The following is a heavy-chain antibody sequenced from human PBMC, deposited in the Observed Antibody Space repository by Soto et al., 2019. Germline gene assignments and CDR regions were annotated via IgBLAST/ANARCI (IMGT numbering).Heavy chain of an antibody. V-gene: IGHV3-15*07. Sequence: EVQLVESGGGLVQPGGSLRLSCAASGFTFSNAWMNWVRQAPGKGLEWVGRIKSKTDGGTTDYAAPVKGRFTISRDDSKNTLYLQMNSLKTEDTAVYYCTTEGTGTTGYYYYGMDVWGQGTTVTVSS. CDR1: GFTFSNAW. CDR2: IKSKTDGGTT. CDR3: TTEGTGTTGYYYYGMDV. J-gene: IGHJ6*02. D-gene: IGHD1-7*01.